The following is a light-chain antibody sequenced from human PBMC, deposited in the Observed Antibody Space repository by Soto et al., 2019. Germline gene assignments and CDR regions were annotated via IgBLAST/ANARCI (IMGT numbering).Light chain of an antibody. V-gene: IGKV3-15*01. CDR1: QSVSSN. CDR2: GAS. J-gene: IGKJ1*01. Sequence: EIVMTQSPATLSVSPGERATLSCRASQSVSSNLAGYQQKPGQAPRLLIYGASTRATGIPARFSGSGSGTEFTLTINSLQSEDFAVYYCQQYNNWPRTFGQGTKVDIK. CDR3: QQYNNWPRT.